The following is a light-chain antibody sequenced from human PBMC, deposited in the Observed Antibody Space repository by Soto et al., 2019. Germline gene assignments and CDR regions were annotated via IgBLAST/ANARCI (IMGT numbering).Light chain of an antibody. Sequence: QSALTQPPSASGSPGQSVTISCTGTSSDVGGYNYVSWYQQHPGKAPKLMIYEVSKRPSGVPDRFSGSKSGNTASLTVSGLQAEDEADYYCAAWDDSLNGHWLFGGGTKLTVL. CDR3: AAWDDSLNGHWL. J-gene: IGLJ3*02. V-gene: IGLV2-8*01. CDR1: SSDVGGYNY. CDR2: EVS.